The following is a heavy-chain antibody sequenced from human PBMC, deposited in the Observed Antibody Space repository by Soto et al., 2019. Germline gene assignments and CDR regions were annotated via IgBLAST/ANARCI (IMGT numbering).Heavy chain of an antibody. D-gene: IGHD3-3*01. V-gene: IGHV1-18*01. CDR3: ARRRDFWSGYYSIYY. CDR2: ISAYNGNT. CDR1: GYTFTSYG. J-gene: IGHJ4*02. Sequence: ASVKVSCKASGYTFTSYGISWVRQAPGQGLEWMGWISAYNGNTNYAQKLQGRVTMTTDTSTSTAYMELSSLRSEDTAVYYCARRRDFWSGYYSIYYWGQGTLVTVSS.